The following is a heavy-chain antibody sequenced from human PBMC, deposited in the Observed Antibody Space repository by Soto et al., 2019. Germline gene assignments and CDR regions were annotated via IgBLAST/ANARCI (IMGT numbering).Heavy chain of an antibody. CDR3: TRVRLGATTRYFDY. J-gene: IGHJ4*02. Sequence: EVRLVESGGGLVQPGGSLRLSCAASGFTFSDHYMDWVRQAPGKGLEWIGRIKNKDNSYYTEYAASVKGRFTISRDDSTSSLILQMNSLKAEDTALYYCTRVRLGATTRYFDYWGRGTLVSVSS. V-gene: IGHV3-72*01. CDR2: IKNKDNSYYT. CDR1: GFTFSDHY. D-gene: IGHD1-26*01.